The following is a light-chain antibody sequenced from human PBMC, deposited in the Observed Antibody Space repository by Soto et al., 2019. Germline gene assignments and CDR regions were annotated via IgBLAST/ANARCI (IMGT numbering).Light chain of an antibody. CDR3: QQYNNWPLT. CDR1: QSVSSS. Sequence: ETVMTQSPATLSVSPGERATLSCRASQSVSSSLAWYQQKPGQAPRLLISGASTRATGIPARFSGSGSGTEFTLTISSLQSEDFVVYYCQQYNNWPLTFGGGTMVEIK. V-gene: IGKV3-15*01. J-gene: IGKJ4*01. CDR2: GAS.